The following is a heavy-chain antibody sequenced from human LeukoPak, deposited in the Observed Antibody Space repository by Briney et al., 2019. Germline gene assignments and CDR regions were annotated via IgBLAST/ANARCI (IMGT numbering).Heavy chain of an antibody. J-gene: IGHJ6*03. D-gene: IGHD3-10*01. CDR1: GFIFSNYA. Sequence: GGSLRLSCAASGFIFSNYAMSWVRQAPGKGLEWVSGISGSGGSTYYADSVKGRFTISRDNSKNTLYLQMNSLRAEDTAVYYCARVYGSGTVYYYMDVWGKGTTVTISS. V-gene: IGHV3-23*01. CDR2: ISGSGGST. CDR3: ARVYGSGTVYYYMDV.